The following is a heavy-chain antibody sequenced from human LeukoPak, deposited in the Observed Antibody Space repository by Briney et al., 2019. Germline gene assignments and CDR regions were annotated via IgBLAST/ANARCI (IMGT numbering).Heavy chain of an antibody. CDR1: GITVSSNY. J-gene: IGHJ4*02. Sequence: GSLRLSCAASGITVSSNYMNWVRQAPGRGLEWVSVMYSEGGTNYADSVKGRFTISRDYLKNTLYLQMDSLRVEDTAVYYCARGPGAFDYWGQGTLVTVSS. V-gene: IGHV3-66*01. CDR2: MYSEGGT. CDR3: ARGPGAFDY.